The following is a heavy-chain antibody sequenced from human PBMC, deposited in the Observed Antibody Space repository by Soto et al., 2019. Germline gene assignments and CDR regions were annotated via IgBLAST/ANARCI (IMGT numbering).Heavy chain of an antibody. CDR1: GFTFSSYG. J-gene: IGHJ4*02. V-gene: IGHV3-30*18. D-gene: IGHD1-26*01. CDR2: ISYDGSNK. Sequence: PGGSLRLSCAASGFTFSSYGMHWVRQAPGKGLEWVAVISYDGSNKYYADSVKGRFTISRDNSKNTLYLQMNSLRAEDTAVYYCAKGGHSGSEFDYWCQGTLVTVSS. CDR3: AKGGHSGSEFDY.